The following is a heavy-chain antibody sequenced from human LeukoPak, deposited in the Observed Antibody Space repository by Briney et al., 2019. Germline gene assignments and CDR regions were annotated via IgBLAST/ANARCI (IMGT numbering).Heavy chain of an antibody. CDR2: IYPGDSET. V-gene: IGHV5-51*01. D-gene: IGHD3-3*01. J-gene: IGHJ5*02. CDR1: GYSFTTYW. CDR3: ARDPSYDGGWFDP. Sequence: GESLKISCKGSGYSFTTYWIGWVRQMPGKGLEWMGIIYPGDSETRYSPSFQGQVTFSADKSINTAYLRWSSLKASDTAMYYCARDPSYDGGWFDPWGQGTLVTVSS.